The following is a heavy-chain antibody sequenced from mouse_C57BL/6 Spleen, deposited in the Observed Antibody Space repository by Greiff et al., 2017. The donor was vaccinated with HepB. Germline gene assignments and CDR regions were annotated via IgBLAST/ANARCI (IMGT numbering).Heavy chain of an antibody. V-gene: IGHV5-4*01. CDR3: ARPGNYYGSTYFDY. Sequence: DVQLVESGGGLVKPGGSLKLSCAASGFTFSSYAMSWVRQTPEKRLEWVATISDGGSYTYYPDNVKGRFTISRDNAKNNLYLQMSHLKSEDTAMYYCARPGNYYGSTYFDYWGQGTTLTVSS. CDR2: ISDGGSYT. CDR1: GFTFSSYA. D-gene: IGHD1-1*01. J-gene: IGHJ2*01.